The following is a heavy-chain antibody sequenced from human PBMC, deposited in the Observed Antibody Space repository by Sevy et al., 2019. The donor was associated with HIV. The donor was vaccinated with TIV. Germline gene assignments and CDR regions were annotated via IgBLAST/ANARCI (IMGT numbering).Heavy chain of an antibody. V-gene: IGHV3-48*03. D-gene: IGHD1-20*01. J-gene: IGHJ3*02. CDR3: ARGGRRIDVYNRKDAFDI. CDR1: GFTFSSYE. Sequence: GGSLRLSCAASGFTFSSYEMNWVRQAPGKELEWLSHISSSGSSMYYADSVKGRSTISRDNAKNSLYLQMNSLSAEDTAVYYCARGGRRIDVYNRKDAFDIWGQGTMVTVSS. CDR2: ISSSGSSM.